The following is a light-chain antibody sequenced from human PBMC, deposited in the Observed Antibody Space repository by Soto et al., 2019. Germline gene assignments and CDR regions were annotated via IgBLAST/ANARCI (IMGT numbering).Light chain of an antibody. CDR2: GGS. Sequence: EIVLTQSPGTVSLSPGERATLSCRASQSVGSRWSAWYQQKPGQAPRVLIYGGSNRATGIPDRFSGSGSGTDFTLTISRLEPEDFAVYYCQQYYSSRTFGQGTKVEMK. J-gene: IGKJ1*01. CDR1: QSVGSRW. CDR3: QQYYSSRT. V-gene: IGKV3-20*01.